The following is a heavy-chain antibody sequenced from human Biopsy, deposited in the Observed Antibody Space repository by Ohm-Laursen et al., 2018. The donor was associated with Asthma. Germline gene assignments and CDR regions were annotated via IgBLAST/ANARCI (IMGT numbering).Heavy chain of an antibody. V-gene: IGHV3-30*18. Sequence: SLRLSCSATGFTFSNYGMHWVRQAPGKGLEWVAVISFDGSNKDFADSVKGRFTISRDNSKNTMYLEMNSLRAGDTAVYFCAKEVFPGWELRRGPDSWGQGTLVTVSS. J-gene: IGHJ4*02. CDR2: ISFDGSNK. CDR1: GFTFSNYG. D-gene: IGHD1-26*01. CDR3: AKEVFPGWELRRGPDS.